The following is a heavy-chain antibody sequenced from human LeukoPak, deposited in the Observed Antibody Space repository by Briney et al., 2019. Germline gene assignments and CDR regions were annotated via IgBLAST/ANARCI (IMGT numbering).Heavy chain of an antibody. CDR1: GYTFTSCA. V-gene: IGHV1-69*06. J-gene: IGHJ5*02. CDR2: IIPIFGTA. Sequence: SVKVSCKASGYTFTSCAMNWVRPAPGQGREWMGGIIPIFGTANYAQKFQGRVTITADKSTSTAYMELSSLRSEDTAVYYCARDRVVYSYGYGWFDPWGQGTLVTVSS. D-gene: IGHD5-18*01. CDR3: ARDRVVYSYGYGWFDP.